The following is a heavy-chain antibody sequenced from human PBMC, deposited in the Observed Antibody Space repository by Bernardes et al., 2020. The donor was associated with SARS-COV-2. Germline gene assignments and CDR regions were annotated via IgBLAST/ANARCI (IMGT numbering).Heavy chain of an antibody. CDR2: VYYTGST. J-gene: IGHJ4*02. D-gene: IGHD6-19*01. CDR1: GGSTSSYY. Sequence: SETLSLTCTVSGGSTSSYYWTWIRQPPGKGLEWIGYVYYTGSTNYNPSLDSRTTISLDTSKNQFSLKLISLTAADTAVYYCARGRGSGWYYFDSWGQGTLVTVSS. CDR3: ARGRGSGWYYFDS. V-gene: IGHV4-59*01.